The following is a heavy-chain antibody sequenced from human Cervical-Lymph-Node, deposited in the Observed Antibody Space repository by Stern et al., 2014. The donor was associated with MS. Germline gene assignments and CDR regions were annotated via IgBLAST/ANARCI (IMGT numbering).Heavy chain of an antibody. D-gene: IGHD1-14*01. Sequence: EVQLEESGAELIRPGESLKISCKGSGYKFSIYWIAWARQMPGKGLEWMGIIYPGDSETRYSPSFQGQVTMSADKSTSTAYLQWSSLNASDTAMYFCARQTTAWASDVWGQGTLVTVSS. V-gene: IGHV5-51*01. CDR2: IYPGDSET. CDR3: ARQTTAWASDV. J-gene: IGHJ4*02. CDR1: GYKFSIYW.